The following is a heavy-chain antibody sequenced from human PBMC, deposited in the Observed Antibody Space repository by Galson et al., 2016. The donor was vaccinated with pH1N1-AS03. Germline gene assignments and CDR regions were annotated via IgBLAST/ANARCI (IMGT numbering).Heavy chain of an antibody. V-gene: IGHV3-30-3*01. CDR1: GFTFSSHS. Sequence: SLRLSCAASGFTFSSHSMHWARQAPDEGLEWVAGISYHGNNKFYAHSVKGRFTISRDSLQNTLDLQMNSLRDEDTAVYYCARAVGGGDSFWGQGTLVTVSA. J-gene: IGHJ4*02. CDR3: ARAVGGGDSF. D-gene: IGHD4-23*01. CDR2: ISYHGNNK.